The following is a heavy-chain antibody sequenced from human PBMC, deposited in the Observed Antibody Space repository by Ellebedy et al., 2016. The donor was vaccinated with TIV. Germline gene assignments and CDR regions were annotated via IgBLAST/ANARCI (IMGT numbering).Heavy chain of an antibody. Sequence: PGGSLRLPCAASGFTFRDSYMSWVRQPPGKGLEWVSFISVSNIYTTYADSVKGRFTISRDNAKNSLYLQMNSLRAEDTAVYYCARGGHGGFAGWDRMDVWGQGTTVTVSS. CDR1: GFTFRDSY. J-gene: IGHJ6*02. D-gene: IGHD5-12*01. CDR3: ARGGHGGFAGWDRMDV. CDR2: ISVSNIYT. V-gene: IGHV3-11*06.